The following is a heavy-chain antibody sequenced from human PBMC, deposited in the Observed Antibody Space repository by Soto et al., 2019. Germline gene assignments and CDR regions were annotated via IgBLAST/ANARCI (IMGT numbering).Heavy chain of an antibody. D-gene: IGHD3-10*01. CDR2: IYPGDSDT. V-gene: IGHV5-51*01. CDR1: GYSFTSYW. Sequence: GESLKISCKGSGYSFTSYWIGWVRQMPGKGLEWMGIIYPGDSDTRYSPSFQGQVTISADKSISTAYLQLSSLKASDTAMYYCSISLWFVELPAPSNYYYYGMDVWGQGTTVTVSS. J-gene: IGHJ6*02. CDR3: SISLWFVELPAPSNYYYYGMDV.